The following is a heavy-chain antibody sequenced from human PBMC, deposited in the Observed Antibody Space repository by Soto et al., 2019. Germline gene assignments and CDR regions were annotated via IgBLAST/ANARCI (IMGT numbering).Heavy chain of an antibody. J-gene: IGHJ4*02. CDR3: ARQITISQVDY. Sequence: QLQLQESGPGLVKPSETLSLTCTVSGGSISSSSYYWGWIRQPPGKGREWIGSIYYSGSTYYNPSLRIRVTISGDTSKNQFSLNLSSATAADTAVYFCARQITISQVDYWGQGTLVTVSS. D-gene: IGHD3-3*01. V-gene: IGHV4-39*01. CDR2: IYYSGST. CDR1: GGSISSSSYY.